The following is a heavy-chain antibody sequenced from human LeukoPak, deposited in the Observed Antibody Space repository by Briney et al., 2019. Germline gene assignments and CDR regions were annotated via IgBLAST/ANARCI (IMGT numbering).Heavy chain of an antibody. CDR1: GFTFSSYA. CDR2: ISTISSPI. Sequence: PGGSLRLSCAASGFTFSSYAMSWVRQAPGKGLEWISYISTISSPIYYADSVRGRFTISRDNAKNSLYLQMTNLSAEDSAVYFCARGRSGTYSSFDYWGQGTLVTVSS. V-gene: IGHV3-48*04. J-gene: IGHJ4*02. D-gene: IGHD1-26*01. CDR3: ARGRSGTYSSFDY.